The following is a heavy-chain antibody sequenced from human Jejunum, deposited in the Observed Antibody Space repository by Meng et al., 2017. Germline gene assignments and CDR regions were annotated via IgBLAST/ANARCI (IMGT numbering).Heavy chain of an antibody. CDR1: GFSINTNYY. Sequence: SETLSLTCTVSGFSINTNYYWGWIRQPPGKGLEWIGNFHHSGTTNYNPSLKSRVTISVDTSKNQFSLKLNSVSAADTAVYYCTRASVWYSGVYWGQGTLVTVSS. V-gene: IGHV4-38-2*02. CDR3: TRASVWYSGVY. J-gene: IGHJ4*02. CDR2: FHHSGTT. D-gene: IGHD1-26*01.